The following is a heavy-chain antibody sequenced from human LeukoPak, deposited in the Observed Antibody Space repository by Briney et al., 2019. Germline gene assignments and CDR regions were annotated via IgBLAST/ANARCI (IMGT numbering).Heavy chain of an antibody. CDR1: GFPFDVQT. V-gene: IGHV3-7*01. D-gene: IGHD4-23*01. CDR2: MREDGTEI. CDR3: ATDPRPDSGNFLGFDY. J-gene: IGHJ4*02. Sequence: AGGSLRLSCAASGFPFDVQTMSWVRQAPGKGLDWVASMREDGTEIYYVDSVKGRFTISRDNPKNSLYLQMNSLRGEDTAVYYCATDPRPDSGNFLGFDYWGQGTLVTVSS.